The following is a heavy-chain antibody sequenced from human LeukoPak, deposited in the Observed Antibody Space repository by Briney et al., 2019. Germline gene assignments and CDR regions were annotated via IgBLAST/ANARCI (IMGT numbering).Heavy chain of an antibody. J-gene: IGHJ4*02. CDR2: INNVGSHI. D-gene: IGHD3-22*01. CDR3: ARDLYAVRDYYDSSGYYVPGY. Sequence: PGGSLRLSCAASGFTFSNSAMNWVRQAPGKGLEWVSSINNVGSHIYYADSVKGRFTFSRDNAKNSLYLQMNSLRAEDTAVYYCARDLYAVRDYYDSSGYYVPGYWGQGTLVTVSS. CDR1: GFTFSNSA. V-gene: IGHV3-21*04.